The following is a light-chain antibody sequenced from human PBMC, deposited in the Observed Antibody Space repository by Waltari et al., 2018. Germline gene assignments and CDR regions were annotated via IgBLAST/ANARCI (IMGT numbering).Light chain of an antibody. J-gene: IGKJ4*02. V-gene: IGKV4-1*01. CDR2: WAS. Sequence: DFVMTKSPDSLAVSLGERAAINCRSSRSVLYSSDNKNYLAWYQQKPGQPTKLLIYWASTREAGVPDRFSGSGSGTDFTLTISSLQAEDVAVYYCQQYYSTSTFGGGTKVEIK. CDR3: QQYYSTST. CDR1: RSVLYSSDNKNY.